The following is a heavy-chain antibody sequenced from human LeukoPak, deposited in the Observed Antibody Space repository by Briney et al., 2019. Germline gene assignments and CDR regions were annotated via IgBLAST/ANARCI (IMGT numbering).Heavy chain of an antibody. D-gene: IGHD3-22*01. CDR3: ARVIDDSSGYSDYYGMDV. J-gene: IGHJ6*02. V-gene: IGHV1-2*02. CDR1: GYTFTSYY. Sequence: GASVKVSCKASGYTFTSYYMHWVRQAPGQGLEWMGWINPNSGGTNYAQKFQGRVTMTRDTSISTAYMELSRLRSDDTAVYYCARVIDDSSGYSDYYGMDVWGQGTTVTVSS. CDR2: INPNSGGT.